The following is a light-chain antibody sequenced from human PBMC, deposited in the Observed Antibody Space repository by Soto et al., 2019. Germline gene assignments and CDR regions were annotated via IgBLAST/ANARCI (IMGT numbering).Light chain of an antibody. Sequence: EIVLTQFPGALSLSPGERVTLSCRASQTVSNTYLAWYQQKSGQAPKFLIYAASSRATGIPDRFSGSGSGTDFTLSISRVESEDFAVYYCQHYGSSVPWTFGQGTKVEIK. CDR3: QHYGSSVPWT. CDR2: AAS. V-gene: IGKV3-20*01. J-gene: IGKJ1*01. CDR1: QTVSNTY.